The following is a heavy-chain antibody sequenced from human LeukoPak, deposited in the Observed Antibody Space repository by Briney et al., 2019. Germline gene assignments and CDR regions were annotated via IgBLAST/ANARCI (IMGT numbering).Heavy chain of an antibody. V-gene: IGHV1-69*05. Sequence: SVRVSCKASGGTFSSYAISWVRQAPGQGLEWMGGIIPIFGTANYAQKFQGRVTITTDESTSTAYMELSSLRSEDTAVYYCARAPGQRGYYFDYWGQGTLVTVSS. D-gene: IGHD5-24*01. CDR2: IIPIFGTA. CDR1: GGTFSSYA. J-gene: IGHJ4*02. CDR3: ARAPGQRGYYFDY.